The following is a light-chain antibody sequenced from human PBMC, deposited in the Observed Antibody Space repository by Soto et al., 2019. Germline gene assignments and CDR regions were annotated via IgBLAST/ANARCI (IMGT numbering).Light chain of an antibody. Sequence: DIQMTQSPSSLSASVGDRVTITCRASQSIARYLNWYQQKPGKAPKLLVYTASSLQSGVPSSFSGSGSGTDFTLTISSLQPDDFATYYCQQSYSTPRTFGQGTKVDIK. CDR2: TAS. CDR1: QSIARY. J-gene: IGKJ1*01. V-gene: IGKV1-39*01. CDR3: QQSYSTPRT.